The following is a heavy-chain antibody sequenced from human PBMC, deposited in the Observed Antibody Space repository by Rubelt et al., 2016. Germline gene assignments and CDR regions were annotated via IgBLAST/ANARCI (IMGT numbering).Heavy chain of an antibody. D-gene: IGHD3-10*01. CDR1: RFTFSAYA. CDR3: ARASGDGSGSYYG. CDR2: ISNDGSNK. Sequence: QVQLVESGGGVVQPGRSLRLSCAASRFTFSAYAMHWVRQAPGKGLEWVAVISNDGSNKYYGDSVKGRFTISRDNSKNTQYLQMKSRGPEDTAVYYCARASGDGSGSYYGWGQGTLVTVSS. J-gene: IGHJ4*02. V-gene: IGHV3-30*04.